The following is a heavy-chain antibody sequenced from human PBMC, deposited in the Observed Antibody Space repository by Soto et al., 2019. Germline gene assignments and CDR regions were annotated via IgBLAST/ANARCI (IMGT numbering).Heavy chain of an antibody. D-gene: IGHD4-17*01. CDR1: GDSVSKYY. CDR2: IYTTRSP. Sequence: SETLSLTCTVSGDSVSKYYWNWIRQPAGKGLEWIGRIYTTRSPNYNPSLKSRVTMSVDTSKNQFSLKLNLSSVTAADTAVYYCARSRAYGGYANLDTWGQGTVVTVSS. CDR3: ARSRAYGGYANLDT. V-gene: IGHV4-4*07. J-gene: IGHJ5*02.